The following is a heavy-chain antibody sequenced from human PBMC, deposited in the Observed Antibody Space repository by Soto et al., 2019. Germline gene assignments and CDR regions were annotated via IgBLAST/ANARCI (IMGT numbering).Heavy chain of an antibody. V-gene: IGHV4-34*01. CDR3: ARLLRYYYGSGSYYNGPYYGMDV. D-gene: IGHD3-10*01. J-gene: IGHJ6*02. Sequence: SETLSLTCAVYGGSVSGYYWSWIRQPPGKGLEWIGEINHSGGTNYNPSLKSRVTISVDTFKSQFSLKRSSVTAADTAGYYCARLLRYYYGSGSYYNGPYYGMDVWGQGTTVT. CDR2: INHSGGT. CDR1: GGSVSGYY.